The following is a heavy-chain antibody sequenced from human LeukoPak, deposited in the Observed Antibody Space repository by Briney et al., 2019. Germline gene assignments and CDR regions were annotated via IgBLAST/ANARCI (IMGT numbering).Heavy chain of an antibody. CDR3: AKGYYYDSSGYFDY. CDR1: GSGFTFSSYA. Sequence: GGSLRLSCAASGSGFTFSSYAISWVRQAPGKGLEWVSTISGSGVGTYYADSVKGRFTISRDNSKNTLYLQMNSLRAEDTAVYYCAKGYYYDSSGYFDYWGQGTLVTVSS. V-gene: IGHV3-23*01. CDR2: ISGSGVGT. J-gene: IGHJ4*02. D-gene: IGHD3-22*01.